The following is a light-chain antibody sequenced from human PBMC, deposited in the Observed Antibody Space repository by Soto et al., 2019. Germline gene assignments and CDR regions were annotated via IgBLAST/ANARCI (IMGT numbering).Light chain of an antibody. CDR1: QSISSW. CDR3: QQYNSYLT. J-gene: IGKJ1*01. V-gene: IGKV1-5*01. Sequence: IQMTQSPSTLSASVGDRVTITCRASQSISSWLAWYQQKPGKAPKLLIYDASSLESGVPSRFSGSGSGTEFTLTISSLQADDFAPYYCQQYNSYLTFGQWTKVDIK. CDR2: DAS.